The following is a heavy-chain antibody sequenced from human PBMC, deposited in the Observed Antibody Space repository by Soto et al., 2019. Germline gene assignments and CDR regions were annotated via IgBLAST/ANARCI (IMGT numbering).Heavy chain of an antibody. CDR2: IYYSGST. V-gene: IGHV4-59*01. CDR3: ARDSYGSGTNNWFDP. D-gene: IGHD3-10*01. CDR1: GGSISSYY. J-gene: IGHJ5*02. Sequence: SETLSLTCTVSGGSISSYYWSWIRQPPGKGLEWIGYIYYSGSTNYNPSLKSRVTISVDTSKNQFSLKLSSVTAADTAVYYCARDSYGSGTNNWFDPWGQGTLVTVSS.